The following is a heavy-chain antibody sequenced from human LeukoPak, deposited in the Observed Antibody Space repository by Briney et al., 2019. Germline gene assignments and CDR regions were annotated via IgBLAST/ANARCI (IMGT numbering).Heavy chain of an antibody. CDR1: GGSISSSSYY. V-gene: IGHV4-39*07. D-gene: IGHD3-10*01. CDR3: ARGTTGSYGSGSYGGDFDY. J-gene: IGHJ4*02. Sequence: SETLSLTCTVSGGSISSSSYYWGWIRQPPGKGLEWIGSIYYSGSTYYNPSLKSRVTISVDTSKNQFSLKLSSVTAADTAVYYCARGTTGSYGSGSYGGDFDYWGQGTLVTVSS. CDR2: IYYSGST.